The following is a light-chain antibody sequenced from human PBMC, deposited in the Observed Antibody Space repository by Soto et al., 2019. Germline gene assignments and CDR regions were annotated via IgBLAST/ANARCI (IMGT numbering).Light chain of an antibody. CDR1: SSNIGSNT. CDR2: NNN. V-gene: IGLV1-44*01. J-gene: IGLJ1*01. Sequence: QSVLTQPPSASGTPGQRVTISCSGSSSNIGSNTVNLYQQLPGTAPKLLIFNNNQRPSGVPDRFSGSKSGTSASLAIRGLQSEDEPDYYCAAWADSLNGLVFGTGTKVTVL. CDR3: AAWADSLNGLV.